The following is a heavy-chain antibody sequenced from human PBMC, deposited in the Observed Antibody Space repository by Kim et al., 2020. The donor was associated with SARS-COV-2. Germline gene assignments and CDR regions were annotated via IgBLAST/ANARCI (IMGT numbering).Heavy chain of an antibody. CDR1: GYTFTSYA. CDR3: ARVYSSGWYYYYGMDV. CDR2: INTNTGNP. Sequence: ASVKVSCKASGYTFTSYAMNWVRQAPGQGLEWMGWINTNTGNPTYAQGFTGRFVFSLDTSVSTAYLQISSLKAEDTAVYYCARVYSSGWYYYYGMDVWGQGTTVTVSS. V-gene: IGHV7-4-1*02. D-gene: IGHD6-19*01. J-gene: IGHJ6*02.